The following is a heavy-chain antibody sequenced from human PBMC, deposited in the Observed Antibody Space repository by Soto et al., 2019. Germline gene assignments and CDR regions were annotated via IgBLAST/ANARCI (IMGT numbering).Heavy chain of an antibody. Sequence: PGGSLRLSCAASRFSFSSYGMHWVRKAPGKGLEWVAGIWYDGSNKYYGDSAKGRFTISRDNSMNTLYMEMNSLRAEDTAVYYCARVSGAGYYDRTCYFDYWGQGTLVTVSS. CDR2: IWYDGSNK. J-gene: IGHJ4*02. V-gene: IGHV3-33*01. D-gene: IGHD3-22*01. CDR3: ARVSGAGYYDRTCYFDY. CDR1: RFSFSSYG.